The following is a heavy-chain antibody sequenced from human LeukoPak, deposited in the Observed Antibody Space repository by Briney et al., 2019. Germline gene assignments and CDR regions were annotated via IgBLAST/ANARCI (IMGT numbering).Heavy chain of an antibody. V-gene: IGHV3-74*01. Sequence: GGSLRLSCAASGSTFSHSWMHWFRQAPGKGLVWVSRITSGGSLTSYADSVKGRFTISRDNAKNTLYLQMDSLRADDTAVYYCATDWYFTPDHWGQGTLVTVSS. CDR1: GSTFSHSW. D-gene: IGHD6-13*01. J-gene: IGHJ4*02. CDR3: ATDWYFTPDH. CDR2: ITSGGSLT.